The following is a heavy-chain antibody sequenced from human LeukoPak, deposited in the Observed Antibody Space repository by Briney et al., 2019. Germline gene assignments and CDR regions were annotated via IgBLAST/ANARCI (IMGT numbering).Heavy chain of an antibody. V-gene: IGHV4-39*01. CDR2: FYYSGST. CDR3: ARQGGYSYGYFNY. D-gene: IGHD5-18*01. Sequence: SETLSLTCTVSGDSISSSSYSWGWIRQPPGKGLEWIGSFYYSGSTYYNPSLKSRVTISVDTSKNQFSLKLSSVTAVDTAVYYCARQGGYSYGYFNYWGQGTLVTVSS. J-gene: IGHJ4*02. CDR1: GDSISSSSYS.